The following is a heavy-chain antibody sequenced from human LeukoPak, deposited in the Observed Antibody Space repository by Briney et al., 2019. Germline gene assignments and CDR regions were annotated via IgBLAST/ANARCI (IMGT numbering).Heavy chain of an antibody. CDR1: GGSISNNGYY. V-gene: IGHV4-30-2*01. J-gene: IGHJ5*02. Sequence: SETLSLTCTVSGGSISNNGYYWSWIRHPPGKALEWIGHIYYTGSTYYNPSLKSRVTISVDRSKNQFSLKLSSVTAADTAVYYCAREGATGGTYNWFDPWGQGTLVTVSS. CDR3: AREGATGGTYNWFDP. D-gene: IGHD1-1*01. CDR2: IYYTGST.